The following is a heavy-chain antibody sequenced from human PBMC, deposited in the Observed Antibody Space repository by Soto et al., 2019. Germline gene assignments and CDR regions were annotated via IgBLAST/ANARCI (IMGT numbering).Heavy chain of an antibody. Sequence: QLQLQESGPGLVKPSETLSLTCTVSGDSISSTNYYWGWIPQPPGKGLEWIGIVHYYGSTYYNPSLKSRLTISVDTSQVSLKLTSVTAADTALYYCARLPHHMARECYFDIWGPGTLVTVSS. J-gene: IGHJ4*02. D-gene: IGHD3-10*01. CDR2: VHYYGST. V-gene: IGHV4-39*01. CDR3: ARLPHHMARECYFDI. CDR1: GDSISSTNYY.